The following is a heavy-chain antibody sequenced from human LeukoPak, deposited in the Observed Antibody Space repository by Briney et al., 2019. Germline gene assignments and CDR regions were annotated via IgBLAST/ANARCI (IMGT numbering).Heavy chain of an antibody. CDR1: GFTFSSYA. Sequence: GGSLRLSCAASGFTFSSYAMSWVRQAPGKGLEWVSAISGSGGSTYYADSVKGRFTISRDNSKNTLFLQMNSLRAEDTAVYYCAKDPYYYDTSGYNGDYWGQGTLVTVSS. V-gene: IGHV3-23*01. CDR2: ISGSGGST. D-gene: IGHD3-22*01. J-gene: IGHJ4*02. CDR3: AKDPYYYDTSGYNGDY.